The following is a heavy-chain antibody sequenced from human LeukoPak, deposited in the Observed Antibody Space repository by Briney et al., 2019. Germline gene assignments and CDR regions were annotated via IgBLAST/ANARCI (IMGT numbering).Heavy chain of an antibody. J-gene: IGHJ5*02. CDR2: ISYSGNT. CDR1: GGSISSRGYY. D-gene: IGHD3-10*01. V-gene: IGHV4-31*03. Sequence: SSETLSLTCTVFGGSISSRGYYWSWIRQHPGKGLEWIGYISYSGNTYYNPSLKSRLTISIGTPNNQFSLELRSVTVADTAIYYCARDLNGGAGWFDPWGQGSLVTVSS. CDR3: ARDLNGGAGWFDP.